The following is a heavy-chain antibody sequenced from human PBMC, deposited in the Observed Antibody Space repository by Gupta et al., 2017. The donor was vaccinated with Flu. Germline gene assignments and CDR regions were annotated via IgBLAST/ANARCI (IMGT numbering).Heavy chain of an antibody. V-gene: IGHV3-23*01. J-gene: IGHJ4*02. CDR1: SSYA. Sequence: SSYAMSLVGHAPGKGLEWVSGISGGDGGTYYADSVKGRFTISRDNSKNTLYLQMNSLRAEDTAVYYCAKDRRGSGWYEWDYWGQGTLVTVSS. CDR2: ISGGDGGT. CDR3: AKDRRGSGWYEWDY. D-gene: IGHD6-19*01.